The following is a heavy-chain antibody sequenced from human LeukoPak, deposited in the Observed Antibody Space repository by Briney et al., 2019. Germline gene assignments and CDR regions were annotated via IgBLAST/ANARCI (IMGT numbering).Heavy chain of an antibody. Sequence: SETLSLTCTVSGDSISSSYYYWGWIRQPPGKGLEWIGTIYYSGSTYYNPSLKSRVSVSVDTSKNQFSLKLSSVTAADTAVYYCAGDRGGYYAMDVWGQGTTVTVSS. D-gene: IGHD5-24*01. CDR3: AGDRGGYYAMDV. CDR2: IYYSGST. CDR1: GDSISSSYYY. J-gene: IGHJ6*02. V-gene: IGHV4-39*07.